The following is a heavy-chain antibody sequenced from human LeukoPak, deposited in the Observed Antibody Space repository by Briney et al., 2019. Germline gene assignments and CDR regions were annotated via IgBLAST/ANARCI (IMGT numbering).Heavy chain of an antibody. CDR1: GYTLTELS. D-gene: IGHD3-3*01. J-gene: IGHJ4*02. CDR2: FDPEDGET. CDR3: ATDFLIRSNRDY. V-gene: IGHV1-24*01. Sequence: ASVKVSCKVSGYTLTELSMHWVRQAPGKGLEWMGGFDPEDGETIYAQKFQGRVTMTEDTSTDTAYMELSSLRSEDTAVYYCATDFLIRSNRDYWGQGSLVTVSS.